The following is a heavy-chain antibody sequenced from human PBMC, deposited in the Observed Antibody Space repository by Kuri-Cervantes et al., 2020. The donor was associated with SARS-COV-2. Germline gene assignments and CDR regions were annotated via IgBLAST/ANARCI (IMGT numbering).Heavy chain of an antibody. D-gene: IGHD6-13*01. Sequence: ESLKISCTVPGGSISSYYWSWIRQPAGKGLEWIGRIYTRGSTNYNPSLKSRVTMSVDTSKNQFSLKLSSVTAADTAVYYCARDLIAAAGQYYYYGMDVWGQGTTVTVSS. V-gene: IGHV4-4*07. CDR3: ARDLIAAAGQYYYYGMDV. CDR2: IYTRGST. J-gene: IGHJ6*02. CDR1: GGSISSYY.